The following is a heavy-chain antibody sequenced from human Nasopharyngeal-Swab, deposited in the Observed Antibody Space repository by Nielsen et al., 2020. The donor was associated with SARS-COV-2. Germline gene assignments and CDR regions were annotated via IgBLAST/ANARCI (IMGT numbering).Heavy chain of an antibody. CDR3: AKDLVYTYDYNYYYGMDV. Sequence: GESLKISCAASGFIVSSKYMSWVRQAPGKGLDWVSVIFADGKTHYADSVKGRFTISRDNFKNTLYMQMSSLRAEDTAVYYCAKDLVYTYDYNYYYGMDVWGQGTTVTVSS. CDR2: IFADGKT. CDR1: GFIVSSKY. D-gene: IGHD5-18*01. J-gene: IGHJ6*02. V-gene: IGHV3-53*01.